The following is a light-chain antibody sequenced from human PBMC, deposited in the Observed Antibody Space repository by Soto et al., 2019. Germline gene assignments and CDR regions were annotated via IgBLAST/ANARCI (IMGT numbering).Light chain of an antibody. Sequence: DIQMTQSPSSLSASVGDRVTITCRASQGINNLLGWYQQGPVKAPKRLIYAASNLEGGVPSRFSGRGSGTEFTLTISSLQHEDFATYYCLQHGIYPFTFGPGTKVDVK. J-gene: IGKJ3*01. V-gene: IGKV1-17*01. CDR3: LQHGIYPFT. CDR2: AAS. CDR1: QGINNL.